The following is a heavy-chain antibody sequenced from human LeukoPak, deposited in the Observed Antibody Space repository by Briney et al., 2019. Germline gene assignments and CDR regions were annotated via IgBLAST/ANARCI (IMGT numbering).Heavy chain of an antibody. J-gene: IGHJ4*02. D-gene: IGHD1-26*01. CDR1: GGTFSSYA. Sequence: EASVKVSCKASGGTFSSYAISWVRQAPGQGLEWMGGIIPIFGTANYAQKFQGRVTITADESTSTAYMELSSLRSEDTAVYYCARDVVGATYFDWGQGTLVTVSS. CDR3: ARDVVGATYFD. V-gene: IGHV1-69*13. CDR2: IIPIFGTA.